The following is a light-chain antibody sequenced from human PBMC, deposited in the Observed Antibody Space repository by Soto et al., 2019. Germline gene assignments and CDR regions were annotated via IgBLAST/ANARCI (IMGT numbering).Light chain of an antibody. CDR3: SSYTSSSTSI. Sequence: QSALAQPASVSGSPGQSITISCTGTSSDVGGYNYVSWYQQHPGKAPKLMIYEVSNRPSGVSNRFSGSKSGNTASLTISGLQAEDEAEYYCSSYTSSSTSIFGTGTKLT. J-gene: IGLJ1*01. CDR1: SSDVGGYNY. CDR2: EVS. V-gene: IGLV2-14*01.